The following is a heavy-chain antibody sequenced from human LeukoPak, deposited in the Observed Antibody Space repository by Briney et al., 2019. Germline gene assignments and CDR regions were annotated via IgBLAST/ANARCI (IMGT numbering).Heavy chain of an antibody. D-gene: IGHD2-21*02. Sequence: PSETLSLTCTVSGGSISSSSYYWGWIRQPPGKGLEWIGSIYYSGSTYYNPSLKSRVTISVDTSKNQFSLKLSSVTAADTVVYYCARTPLAIVVVTAIPGWGQGTLVTVSS. CDR3: ARTPLAIVVVTAIPG. V-gene: IGHV4-39*07. CDR2: IYYSGST. J-gene: IGHJ4*02. CDR1: GGSISSSSYY.